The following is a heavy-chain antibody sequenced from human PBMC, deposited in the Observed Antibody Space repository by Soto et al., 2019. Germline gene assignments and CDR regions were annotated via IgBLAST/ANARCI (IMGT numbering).Heavy chain of an antibody. CDR2: IYPGDSHT. J-gene: IGHJ4*01. V-gene: IGHV5-51*03. CDR1: GYNYPSYW. CDR3: ATSSLRTFDY. D-gene: IGHD2-8*01. Sequence: DVQLEQSGAEVKKPGESLKISCKGSGYNYPSYWVAWLRQMPGKGLEWMGIIYPGDSHTKYSPSFQGLVTISADKSIKTAFLQWSSLKASDTAMYFCATSSLRTFDYWGHGTQVTVTS.